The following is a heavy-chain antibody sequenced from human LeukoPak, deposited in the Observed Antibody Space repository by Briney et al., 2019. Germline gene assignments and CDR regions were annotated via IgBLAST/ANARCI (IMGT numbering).Heavy chain of an antibody. Sequence: SETLSLTCTVSGGSISSHYWSWIRQPPGKGLEWIGYIYYSGSTNYNPSLKSRVTISVDTSKNQFALKLSSVTAVDTAVYYCARVVSGYDWGLDYWGQGTLVTVSS. V-gene: IGHV4-59*11. J-gene: IGHJ4*02. CDR2: IYYSGST. CDR1: GGSISSHY. CDR3: ARVVSGYDWGLDY. D-gene: IGHD5-12*01.